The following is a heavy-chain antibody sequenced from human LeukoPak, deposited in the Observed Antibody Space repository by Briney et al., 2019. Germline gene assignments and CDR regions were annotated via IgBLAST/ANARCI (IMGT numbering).Heavy chain of an antibody. Sequence: ASVKVSCKASGYTFTSYYMHWVRQAPGQGLEWMGIINPSGGSTSYAQKFQGRVTMTRDMSTSTVYMELSSLRSEDTAVYYCASHGPKGYCSGGSCRYYYYYMDVWGKGTTVTVSS. J-gene: IGHJ6*03. CDR1: GYTFTSYY. CDR2: INPSGGST. D-gene: IGHD2-15*01. V-gene: IGHV1-46*01. CDR3: ASHGPKGYCSGGSCRYYYYYMDV.